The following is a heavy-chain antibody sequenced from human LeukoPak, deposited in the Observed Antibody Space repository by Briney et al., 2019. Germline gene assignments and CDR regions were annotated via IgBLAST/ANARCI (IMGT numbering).Heavy chain of an antibody. D-gene: IGHD3-22*01. CDR1: GFIFNNYG. CDR2: ISNDGGGT. J-gene: IGHJ4*02. V-gene: IGHV3-23*01. Sequence: GGSLRLSCAASGFIFNNYGLVWVRQAPGKGLEWVSAISNDGGGTTHADFVKGRFSVSRDNSKNTLFLQMNSLRAEDTALYYCAKGSSGYFFDLWGQGTLVTVSS. CDR3: AKGSSGYFFDL.